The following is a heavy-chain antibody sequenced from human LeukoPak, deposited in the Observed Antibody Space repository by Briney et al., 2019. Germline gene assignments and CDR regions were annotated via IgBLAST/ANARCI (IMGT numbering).Heavy chain of an antibody. Sequence: PGGSLRLSCAASGFTFTGYLIHWVRQAPGKGLEWVAVMSSDGNAMFYADSVKGRFTISRDNSKNTLYLQMNSLRAEDTAVYYCVRESEYYFDHSASFDYWGQGTLVTVSS. D-gene: IGHD3-22*01. CDR2: MSSDGNAM. CDR3: VRESEYYFDHSASFDY. CDR1: GFTFTGYL. V-gene: IGHV3-30-3*01. J-gene: IGHJ4*02.